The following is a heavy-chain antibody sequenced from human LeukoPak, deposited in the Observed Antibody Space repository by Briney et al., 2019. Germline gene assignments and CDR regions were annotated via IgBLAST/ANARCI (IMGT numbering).Heavy chain of an antibody. J-gene: IGHJ4*02. Sequence: PSETLSLTCTVAGGSISSSSYSWGWLRQPPGKGLEWIGSIFYGGNTYYNPSLKSRVTISVDTSKTHFSLKLSSVTAADTAVYYCARGTYYYDSRGYYFDYWGQGTLVTVSS. CDR1: GGSISSSSYS. CDR3: ARGTYYYDSRGYYFDY. V-gene: IGHV4-39*01. CDR2: IFYGGNT. D-gene: IGHD3-22*01.